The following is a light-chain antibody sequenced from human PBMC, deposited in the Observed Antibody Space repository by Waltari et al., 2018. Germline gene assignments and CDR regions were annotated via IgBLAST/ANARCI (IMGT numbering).Light chain of an antibody. CDR3: QQTDSFPHT. J-gene: IGKJ4*01. V-gene: IGKV1-12*01. CDR1: QGISTW. Sequence: DIQMTQSPSSVAASVGDRVTLTCRASQGISTWLAWFQQRPGKAPNLLIHSATRLQSGVPSRFSGSASGTDFTLTITSLQPEDFGTYYCQQTDSFPHTFGGGTKVEIK. CDR2: SAT.